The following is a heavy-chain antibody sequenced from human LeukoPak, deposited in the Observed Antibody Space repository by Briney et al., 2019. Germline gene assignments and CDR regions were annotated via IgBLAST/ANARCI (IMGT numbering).Heavy chain of an antibody. J-gene: IGHJ6*03. CDR2: MNPNSGNT. D-gene: IGHD2-2*01. Sequence: GASVKVSCKASGYTFTSYDINWVRQSTGQGLEWVGWMNPNSGNTGYAQKFQGRVTITRNTSISTAYMELSSLRSEDTAVYYCARARSARFGIVVVPAARGDYYYYMDVWGKGTTVTVSS. CDR3: ARARSARFGIVVVPAARGDYYYYMDV. V-gene: IGHV1-8*03. CDR1: GYTFTSYD.